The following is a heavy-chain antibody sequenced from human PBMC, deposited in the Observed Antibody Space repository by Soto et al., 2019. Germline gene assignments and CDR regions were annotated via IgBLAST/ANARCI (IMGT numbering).Heavy chain of an antibody. D-gene: IGHD6-13*01. J-gene: IGHJ4*02. CDR1: GFTFSSYW. CDR2: IKQDGSEK. V-gene: IGHV3-7*03. CDR3: ARAIDPPYSSSRSWGY. Sequence: GGSLRLSCAASGFTFSSYWMSWVRQAPWKGLEWVANIKQDGSEKYYVDSVKGRFTISRDNAKNSLYLQMNSLRAEDTAVYYCARAIDPPYSSSRSWGYWGQGTLVTVSS.